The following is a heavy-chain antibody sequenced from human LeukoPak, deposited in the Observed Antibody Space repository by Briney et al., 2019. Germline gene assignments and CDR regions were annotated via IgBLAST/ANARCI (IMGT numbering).Heavy chain of an antibody. CDR1: GGSISSYY. V-gene: IGHV4-4*07. J-gene: IGHJ6*02. CDR3: ARESPIIVYYYGMDV. CDR2: IYTSGST. D-gene: IGHD1-26*01. Sequence: SETLFLTCTVSGGSISSYYWSWIRQPAGKGLEWIGRIYTSGSTNYNPSLKSRVTMSVDTSKNQFSLRLSSVTAADTAVYYCARESPIIVYYYGMDVWGQGTTVTVSS.